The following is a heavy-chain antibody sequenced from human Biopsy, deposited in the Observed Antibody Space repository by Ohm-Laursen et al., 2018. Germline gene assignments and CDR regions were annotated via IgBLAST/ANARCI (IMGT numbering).Heavy chain of an antibody. CDR1: GDSVSGNSAA. J-gene: IGHJ5*02. CDR3: ARETPTGIPFNWFDP. D-gene: IGHD1-1*01. CDR2: TYYRSKWYN. V-gene: IGHV6-1*01. Sequence: QTLSLTCAISGDSVSGNSAAWNWIRQSPSRGLEWLGRTYYRSKWYNDYAVFVKSRININPDTSKNQFSLQLNSVTPEDTAVYYCARETPTGIPFNWFDPWGQGTLVTVSS.